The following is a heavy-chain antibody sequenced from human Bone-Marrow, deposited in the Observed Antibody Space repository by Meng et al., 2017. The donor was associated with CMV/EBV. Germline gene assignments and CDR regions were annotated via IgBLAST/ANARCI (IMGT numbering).Heavy chain of an antibody. CDR3: ARERDLGFRGLNDALEI. CDR1: GYTFTLYY. V-gene: IGHV1-2*02. Sequence: ASVKVSCKADGYTFTLYYIHWVRQAPGQGLEWMGWINPNTGGTDSAQRFQGRVSMTGDTSTSTGYLELSRLTSDDTALYYCARERDLGFRGLNDALEIWGQGTMVTVSS. CDR2: INPNTGGT. D-gene: IGHD3/OR15-3a*01. J-gene: IGHJ3*02.